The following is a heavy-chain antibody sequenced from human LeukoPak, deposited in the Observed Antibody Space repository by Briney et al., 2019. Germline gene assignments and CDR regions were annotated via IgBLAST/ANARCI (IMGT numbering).Heavy chain of an antibody. V-gene: IGHV3-7*04. CDR1: GFTFSSYW. J-gene: IGHJ4*02. Sequence: PGGSLRLSCAASGFTFSSYWMNWIRQAPGRGLEWVANIKHDGSVQYYVDSVKGRFTISRDNAKNSLYLQMNSLRAVDTAVYYCSRGFFSHWGQGTLATVSS. CDR2: IKHDGSVQ. CDR3: SRGFFSH. D-gene: IGHD3-3*01.